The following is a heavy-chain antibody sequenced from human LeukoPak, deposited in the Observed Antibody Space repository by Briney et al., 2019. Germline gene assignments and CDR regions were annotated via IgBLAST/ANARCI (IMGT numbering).Heavy chain of an antibody. D-gene: IGHD4-11*01. CDR2: FSYSGPT. J-gene: IGHJ4*02. CDR1: GDSITSSGFY. CDR3: ARRGSNPRDYDY. V-gene: IGHV4-39*01. Sequence: SETLSLTCTVSGDSITSSGFYWAWFRQPPGKGLEWIGSFSYSGPTYYYPSLKSQLTISVDTSKNQFSLKLTSVTAADTAVYYCARRGSNPRDYDYWGQGALVTVSS.